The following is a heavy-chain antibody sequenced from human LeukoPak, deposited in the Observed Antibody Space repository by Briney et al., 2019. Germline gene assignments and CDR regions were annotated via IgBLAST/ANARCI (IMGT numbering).Heavy chain of an antibody. V-gene: IGHV4-4*02. CDR1: GDLIRSSNW. Sequence: PSETLSLTCTVSGDLIRSSNWRSWVRQPPGKGLEWIGEIYHSGSTNYNPSLKSRVTIPVDKSKNQFSLKLSSVTAADTAVYYCARVGYSYLAFDIWGQGTMVTVSS. CDR2: IYHSGST. D-gene: IGHD5-18*01. J-gene: IGHJ3*02. CDR3: ARVGYSYLAFDI.